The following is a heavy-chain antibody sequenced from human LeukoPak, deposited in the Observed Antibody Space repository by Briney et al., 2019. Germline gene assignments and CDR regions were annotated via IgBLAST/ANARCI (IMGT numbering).Heavy chain of an antibody. J-gene: IGHJ4*02. D-gene: IGHD2-15*01. CDR2: INHSGST. CDR3: ARLKGLVVARLDY. Sequence: GSLRLSCAASEFTFSSYKMSWVRQAPGKGLEWIGEINHSGSTNYNPSLKSRVTISVDTSKNQFSLKLSSVTAADTAVYYCARLKGLVVARLDYWGQGTLVTVSS. V-gene: IGHV4-34*01. CDR1: EFTFSSYK.